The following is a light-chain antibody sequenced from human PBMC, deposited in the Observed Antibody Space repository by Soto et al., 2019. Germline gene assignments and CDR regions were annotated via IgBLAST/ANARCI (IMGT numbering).Light chain of an antibody. CDR1: SSNIGSNP. Sequence: QSVLTQPPSASETPGQRVTISCSGSSSNIGSNPVNFYQQFPGTAPKLLMYDNNQRPSGVPDRFYGSKSGTSASLAISGLQSEDEAEYFCATSDDSVNCFYVIGSGTKVTV. CDR2: DNN. J-gene: IGLJ1*01. CDR3: ATSDDSVNCFYV. V-gene: IGLV1-44*01.